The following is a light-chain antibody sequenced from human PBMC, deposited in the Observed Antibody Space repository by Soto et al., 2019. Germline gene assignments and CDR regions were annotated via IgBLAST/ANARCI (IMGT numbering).Light chain of an antibody. CDR3: AAWDDSVSGWV. Sequence: QSVLTQPPSASGTPGQRVTISCSGSSSNIGNNYAYWYQQLPGTAPKLLIYSNNQRPAGVPDRFSGSKSGTSASLATSGLRSEDEAYYYCAAWDDSVSGWVFGGGTKVTVL. V-gene: IGLV1-47*02. CDR1: SSNIGNNY. J-gene: IGLJ3*02. CDR2: SNN.